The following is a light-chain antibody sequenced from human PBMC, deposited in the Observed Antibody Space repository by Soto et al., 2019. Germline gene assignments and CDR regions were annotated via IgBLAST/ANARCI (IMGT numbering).Light chain of an antibody. V-gene: IGKV3-15*01. CDR2: RAS. CDR1: QTVSSN. Sequence: EIVMTQSPATLSVSPGERATLSCRASQTVSSNLAWYQQKPGQAPRLLIYRASTRATGIPARFSGSVSGTDFTLTITSLQSEDFAIYYCQQYNTWPSITFGQGTRLEIK. CDR3: QQYNTWPSIT. J-gene: IGKJ5*01.